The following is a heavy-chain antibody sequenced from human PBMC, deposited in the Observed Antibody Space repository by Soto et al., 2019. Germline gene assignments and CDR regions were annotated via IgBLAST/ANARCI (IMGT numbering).Heavy chain of an antibody. CDR3: AHRTTTVTWWFDP. J-gene: IGHJ5*02. V-gene: IGHV2-5*02. CDR1: GFSLTTSGVG. CDR2: IYWDDEK. Sequence: QITLKESGPTLVKPTQTLTLTCTFSGFSLTTSGVGVGWIRQPPGKDLEGLALIYWDDEKRYSPSLKSRHTITKETSKNQVVLTMTNMDPADTATYFCAHRTTTVTWWFDPWGQGTLVTVSS. D-gene: IGHD4-17*01.